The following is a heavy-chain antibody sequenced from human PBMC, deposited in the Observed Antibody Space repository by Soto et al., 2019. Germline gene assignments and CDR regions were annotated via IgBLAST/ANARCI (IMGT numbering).Heavy chain of an antibody. J-gene: IGHJ6*03. D-gene: IGHD2-2*01. CDR3: ASNLGYCSSTSCQNTIFGVVIGYMDV. Sequence: GGSLRLSCAASGFTFSSYAMSWVRQAPGKGLEWVSAISGSGGSTYYADSVKGRFTISRDNSKNTLYLQMNSLRAEDTAVYYCASNLGYCSSTSCQNTIFGVVIGYMDVWGKGTTVTVSS. V-gene: IGHV3-23*01. CDR2: ISGSGGST. CDR1: GFTFSSYA.